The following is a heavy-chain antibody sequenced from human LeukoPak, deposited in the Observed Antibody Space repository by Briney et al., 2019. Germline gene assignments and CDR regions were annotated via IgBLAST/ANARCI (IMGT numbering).Heavy chain of an antibody. CDR3: ARDGHRRYYYDSSGYYRGDY. D-gene: IGHD3-22*01. CDR1: GYTFTTYN. J-gene: IGHJ4*02. Sequence: GASVKVSCKASGYTFTTYNINWVRQAPGQGLEWMGWISGYNGNAKYAQKVQGRVTMTTDISTSTAYMELRSLRSDDTAVYYCARDGHRRYYYDSSGYYRGDYWGQGTLVTVSS. CDR2: ISGYNGNA. V-gene: IGHV1-18*01.